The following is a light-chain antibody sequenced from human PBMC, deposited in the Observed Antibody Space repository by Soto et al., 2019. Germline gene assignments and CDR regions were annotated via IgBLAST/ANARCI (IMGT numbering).Light chain of an antibody. J-gene: IGKJ5*01. CDR1: QGVTSW. CDR3: QQSYSTPYT. V-gene: IGKV1-12*01. Sequence: IQTTQSPSSVSASVVDRVTISCLASQGVTSWLAWYQQKPGKAPKLLIYAASTLHSGVPSRFSGSGSGTEFTLTIAGLQPEDSATYYCQQSYSTPYTFGQGTRLEIK. CDR2: AAS.